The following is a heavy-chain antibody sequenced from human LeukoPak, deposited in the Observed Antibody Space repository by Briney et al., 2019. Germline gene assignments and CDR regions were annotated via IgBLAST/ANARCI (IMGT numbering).Heavy chain of an antibody. J-gene: IGHJ4*02. V-gene: IGHV3-23*01. CDR2: ISGSGGST. CDR3: AKNKETMFRGLLEYYFDS. D-gene: IGHD3-10*01. Sequence: GGSLRLSCAASGSTFSSYAMSWVRQAPGKGLEWVSAISGSGGSTYYADSVKGRFTISRDNSKNTLNLHMNSLRPEDTAVYYCAKNKETMFRGLLEYYFDSWGQGTLVTVSS. CDR1: GSTFSSYA.